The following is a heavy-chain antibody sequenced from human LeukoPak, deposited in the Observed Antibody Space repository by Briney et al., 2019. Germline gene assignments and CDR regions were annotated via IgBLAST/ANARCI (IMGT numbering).Heavy chain of an antibody. Sequence: ASVKVSCKASGGTFSSYSISWVRQAPGQGLEWMGRIIPIFGTANYAQKFQGRVTMTRDTSINTAYMELRSLTSEDTAVYYCARGPPESTSSDYWGQGTLVTISS. CDR2: IIPIFGTA. D-gene: IGHD2-2*01. J-gene: IGHJ4*02. CDR1: GGTFSSYS. CDR3: ARGPPESTSSDY. V-gene: IGHV1-69*05.